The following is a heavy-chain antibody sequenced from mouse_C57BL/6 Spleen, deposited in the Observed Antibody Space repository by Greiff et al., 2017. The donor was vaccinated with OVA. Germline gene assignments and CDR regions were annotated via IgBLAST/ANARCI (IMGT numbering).Heavy chain of an antibody. CDR3: VITTVDYAMDY. J-gene: IGHJ4*01. V-gene: IGHV1-26*01. Sequence: EVQLQQSGPELVKPGASVKISCKASGYTFTDYYMNWVKQSHGKSLEWIGDINPNNGGTSYNQKFKGKATLTVDKSSSTAYMELRSLTSEDSAVYYCVITTVDYAMDYWGQGTSVTVSS. CDR1: GYTFTDYY. D-gene: IGHD1-1*01. CDR2: INPNNGGT.